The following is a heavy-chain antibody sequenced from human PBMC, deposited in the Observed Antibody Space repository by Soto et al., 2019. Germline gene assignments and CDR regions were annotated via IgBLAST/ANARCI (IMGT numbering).Heavy chain of an antibody. J-gene: IGHJ4*02. CDR2: ISGSGVAT. D-gene: IGHD4-17*01. CDR3: AKDALTHDYGEPNYFDY. V-gene: IGHV3-23*01. CDR1: GFTFGNSA. Sequence: EVQLLESGGGLSQPGGSLRLSCAGSGFTFGNSAMSWVRKAPGGGLEWISSISGSGVATFYAVSVEGRFTISRDNAKNTLHLQMTGLRADDTAVYFCAKDALTHDYGEPNYFDYWGQGTLVTVSS.